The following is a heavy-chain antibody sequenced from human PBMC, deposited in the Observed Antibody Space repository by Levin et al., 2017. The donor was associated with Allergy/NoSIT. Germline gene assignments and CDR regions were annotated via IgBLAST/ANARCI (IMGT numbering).Heavy chain of an antibody. D-gene: IGHD3-22*01. Sequence: SETLSLTCTVSGGSVSSANYYWSWVRQPPEKGLEWVGYIYHSGSTTYNPSLKSRVTISVETSKNQFSLKLASVTAADTAVYYCAREPANITMIVVSDDSGLDGWGQGTTVIVSS. J-gene: IGHJ6*02. CDR2: IYHSGST. V-gene: IGHV4-61*01. CDR3: AREPANITMIVVSDDSGLDG. CDR1: GGSVSSANYY.